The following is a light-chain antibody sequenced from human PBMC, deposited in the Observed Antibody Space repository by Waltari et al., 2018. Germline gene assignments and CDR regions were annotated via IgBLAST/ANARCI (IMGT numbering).Light chain of an antibody. CDR2: DVS. CDR1: SSDVAGYNY. Sequence: QSALTQPASVSGSPGQSITISCTGTSSDVAGYNYVSWYQHHPGKAPQLIIYDVSNRPSGVSDRFSGSKSGNTASLTISGLQAEDEADYYCCSYTSSSTWVFGGGTKLTVL. V-gene: IGLV2-14*01. CDR3: CSYTSSSTWV. J-gene: IGLJ3*02.